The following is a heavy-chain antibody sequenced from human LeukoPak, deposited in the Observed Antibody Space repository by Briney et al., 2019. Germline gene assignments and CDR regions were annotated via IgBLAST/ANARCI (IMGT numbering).Heavy chain of an antibody. Sequence: GGSLRLSCAASGFTFSNYWMHWVRQPLGQGLVWVSRINTDGSTTTYADSVEGRFTISRDNAKSTLYLQMNSLRAEDTAVYYCARDAKHSSGWSRWGQGTLVTVSS. V-gene: IGHV3-74*03. D-gene: IGHD6-19*01. J-gene: IGHJ4*02. CDR1: GFTFSNYW. CDR3: ARDAKHSSGWSR. CDR2: INTDGSTT.